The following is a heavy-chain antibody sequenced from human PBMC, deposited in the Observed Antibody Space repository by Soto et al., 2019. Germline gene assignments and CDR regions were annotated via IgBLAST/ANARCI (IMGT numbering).Heavy chain of an antibody. D-gene: IGHD3-10*01. J-gene: IGHJ6*03. CDR3: ARHNHPPWFFPYFYCYMDL. V-gene: IGHV4-39*01. CDR1: GDSFSRSTYY. CDR2: IYYSGST. Sequence: QLQLQESGPGLVKPSETLSLTCTVTGDSFSRSTYYWGWIRQPPGKGLEWIGSIYYSGSTYYNPSLGSRVTISIDTSKNQSFLKLRSVIAADTAVYFCARHNHPPWFFPYFYCYMDLWGKGTTVTVSS.